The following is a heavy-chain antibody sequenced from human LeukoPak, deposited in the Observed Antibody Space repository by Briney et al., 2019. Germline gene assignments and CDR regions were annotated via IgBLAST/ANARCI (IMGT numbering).Heavy chain of an antibody. CDR3: ARGKYTSGWPYYHYYMDV. J-gene: IGHJ6*03. CDR2: IYPSGST. Sequence: SETLSLTGTVSGYSISNYYWTWIRQPAGKGLEWIGRIYPSGSTNYNPSLKSRVTMFVDTSTNQFSLDLRSVTAADTAVYYCARGKYTSGWPYYHYYMDVWGKGTTVTVSS. D-gene: IGHD6-19*01. CDR1: GYSISNYY. V-gene: IGHV4-4*07.